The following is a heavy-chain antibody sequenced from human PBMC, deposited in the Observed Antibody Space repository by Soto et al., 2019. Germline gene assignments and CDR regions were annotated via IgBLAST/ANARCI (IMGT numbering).Heavy chain of an antibody. CDR2: SSYNGGT. CDR3: ARHRIEVVWRGFDF. CDR1: TDSSSFTNSY. V-gene: IGHV4-39*01. D-gene: IGHD3-10*01. J-gene: IGHJ4*02. Sequence: QLQLQESGPGLVKPSETLSLTCTVSTDSSSFTNSYWGWIRQPPGKGLQWIGSSSYNGGTFYNPSLKGRIVISFATSKTQPSLQVTSVTAADAAVYFCARHRIEVVWRGFDFWGQGSPVTVSS.